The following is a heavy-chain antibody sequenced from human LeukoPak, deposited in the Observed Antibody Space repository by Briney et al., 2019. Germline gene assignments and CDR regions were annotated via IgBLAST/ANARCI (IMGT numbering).Heavy chain of an antibody. CDR3: ASEGPSGDPFDY. D-gene: IGHD1-26*01. J-gene: IGHJ4*02. CDR1: GYTFTGYY. V-gene: IGHV1-8*02. CDR2: MNPNSGNT. Sequence: ASVKVSCKASGYTFTGYYMHWVRQAPGQGLEWMGWMNPNSGNTGYAPKFLGRVTMTRNTSINTAYMELSSLTFEDTAVYYCASEGPSGDPFDYWGQGTLVTVSS.